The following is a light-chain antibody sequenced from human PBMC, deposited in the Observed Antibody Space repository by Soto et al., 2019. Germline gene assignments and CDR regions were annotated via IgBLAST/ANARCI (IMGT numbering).Light chain of an antibody. J-gene: IGKJ5*01. CDR2: GAS. Sequence: ETLMTQSPATLSVSPGERATLSCRASQSVNNNLAWYQQKLGQAPRVLIYGASTRATGIPARFSGSGSGTDFTLTISRLEPEDFAVYYCQQYGSSPITFGQGTRLEIK. CDR1: QSVNNN. CDR3: QQYGSSPIT. V-gene: IGKV3-15*01.